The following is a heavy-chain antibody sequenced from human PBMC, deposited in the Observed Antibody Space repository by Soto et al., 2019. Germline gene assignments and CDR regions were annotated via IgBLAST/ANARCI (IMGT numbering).Heavy chain of an antibody. J-gene: IGHJ3*02. V-gene: IGHV3-53*01. CDR3: ASTTVWKNAFEI. CDR1: GVTVNTKY. D-gene: IGHD3-16*01. Sequence: EVQLVESGGGLIQTGGSLRLSCAASGVTVNTKYMSWVRQSPGKGLEWVSLIESGGSIYYADSVKGRFTISRDIFKNTLSLQMNSLRVEDTAVYYCASTTVWKNAFEIWGQGTLVSVSS. CDR2: IESGGSI.